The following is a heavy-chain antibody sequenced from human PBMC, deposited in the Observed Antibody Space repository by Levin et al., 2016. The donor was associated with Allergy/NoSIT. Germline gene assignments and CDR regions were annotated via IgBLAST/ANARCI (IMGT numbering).Heavy chain of an antibody. J-gene: IGHJ6*02. V-gene: IGHV1-18*01. CDR2: ISAYNGNT. CDR3: ARWQGLYYYYGMDV. Sequence: ASVKVSCKASGYTFSSYGISWVRQAPGQGLEWMGWISAYNGNTNYAQKLQGRVTMTTDTSTSTAYMEVRSLRSDDTAVYYCARWQGLYYYYGMDVWGQGTTVTVSS. CDR1: GYTFSSYG. D-gene: IGHD3-10*01.